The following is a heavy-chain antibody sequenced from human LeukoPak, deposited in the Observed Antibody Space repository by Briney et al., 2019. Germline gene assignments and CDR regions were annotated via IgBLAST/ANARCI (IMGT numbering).Heavy chain of an antibody. J-gene: IGHJ4*02. CDR3: AKDIRSSSWYFDY. Sequence: PGGSLRLSCAASGFTFSSYGMHWVRQAPGKGLEWVANIKEDGSEKYYVDSVKGRFTISRDIAKNSLYLQTNSLRAEDTALYYCAKDIRSSSWYFDYWGQGTLVTVSS. CDR1: GFTFSSYG. V-gene: IGHV3-7*03. CDR2: IKEDGSEK. D-gene: IGHD6-13*01.